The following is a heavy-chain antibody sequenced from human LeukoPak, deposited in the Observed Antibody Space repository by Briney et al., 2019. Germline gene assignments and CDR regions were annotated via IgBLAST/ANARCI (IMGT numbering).Heavy chain of an antibody. J-gene: IGHJ4*02. V-gene: IGHV3-53*01. CDR1: GFTVSRNY. CDR3: AREVGGGATNYFDY. CDR2: IYSAGSA. D-gene: IGHD1-26*01. Sequence: GGSLRLSCAASGFTVSRNYMSWVRQAPGKGLEWVSVIYSAGSAYYADSVRGRFTISRDNSKNTLYLQMNSLRADDTAVYYCAREVGGGATNYFDYWGQGTLVTVSS.